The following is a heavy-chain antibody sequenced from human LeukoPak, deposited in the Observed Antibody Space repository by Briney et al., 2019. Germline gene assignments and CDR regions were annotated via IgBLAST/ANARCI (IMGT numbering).Heavy chain of an antibody. V-gene: IGHV3-21*01. CDR1: GFTFSSYS. Sequence: PGGSLRLSCAASGFTFSSYSMNWVRQAPGKGLEWVSSISSSSSYIYYADSVKGRFTISRDNAKNSLYLQMNSLRAEDTAVYYCAREGLVGVYFESWGQGILVTVSS. CDR2: ISSSSSYI. D-gene: IGHD1-26*01. J-gene: IGHJ4*02. CDR3: AREGLVGVYFES.